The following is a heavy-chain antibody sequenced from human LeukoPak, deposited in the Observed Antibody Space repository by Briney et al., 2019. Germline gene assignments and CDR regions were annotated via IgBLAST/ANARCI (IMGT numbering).Heavy chain of an antibody. CDR1: GYSFTGYY. CDR2: INPSGGST. CDR3: AADVGGDYGGVYYYYMDV. D-gene: IGHD4-17*01. V-gene: IGHV1-46*01. J-gene: IGHJ6*03. Sequence: ASVKVSCKASGYSFTGYYMHWVRQAPGQGLVWMGIINPSGGSTSYAQKFQGGVTMTRDMSTSTVYMGLSSLRSEDTAVYYCAADVGGDYGGVYYYYMDVWGKGTTVTVSS.